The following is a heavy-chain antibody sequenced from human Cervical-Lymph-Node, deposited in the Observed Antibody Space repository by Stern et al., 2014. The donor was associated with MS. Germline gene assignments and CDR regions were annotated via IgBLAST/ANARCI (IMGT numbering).Heavy chain of an antibody. J-gene: IGHJ4*02. CDR3: ARDYGDYAFDY. CDR2: IYPGDSDT. CDR1: GYSFTATW. V-gene: IGHV5-51*01. Sequence: EVQLVESGAEVKKPGESLKLSCKGSGYSFTATWIAWVRQMPGKGLEWMGIIYPGDSDTRYSQSFQGQVTISADKSISTAYLQWSSLKASDTAMYYCARDYGDYAFDYWGQGTLVTVSS. D-gene: IGHD4-17*01.